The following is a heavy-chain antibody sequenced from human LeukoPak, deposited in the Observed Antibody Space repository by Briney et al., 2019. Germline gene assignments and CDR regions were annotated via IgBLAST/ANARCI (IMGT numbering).Heavy chain of an antibody. CDR1: GGSISSGGYY. D-gene: IGHD3-22*01. CDR2: IYYSGST. J-gene: IGHJ5*02. CDR3: AREPYDSSGYYYDSGFT. Sequence: SETLSLTCTVSGGSISSGGYYWSWIRQHPGKGLEWIGYIYYSGSTYYNPSLKSRVTISVDTSKNQFSLKLSSVTAADTAVYYCAREPYDSSGYYYDSGFTWGQGTLVTVSS. V-gene: IGHV4-31*03.